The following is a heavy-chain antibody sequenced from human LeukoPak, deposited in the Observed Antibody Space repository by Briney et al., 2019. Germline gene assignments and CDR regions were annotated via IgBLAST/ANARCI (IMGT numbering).Heavy chain of an antibody. CDR3: ALQRGGSYSLDY. V-gene: IGHV3-23*01. CDR2: ISGSGGST. Sequence: PGGSLRLSCAASGFTFSSYAMSWVRQAPGKGLEWVSAISGSGGSTYYADSVKGRFTISRDNSKNTLYLQMNSLRAEDTAVYYCALQRGGSYSLDYWGQGTLVTVSS. J-gene: IGHJ4*02. D-gene: IGHD1-26*01. CDR1: GFTFSSYA.